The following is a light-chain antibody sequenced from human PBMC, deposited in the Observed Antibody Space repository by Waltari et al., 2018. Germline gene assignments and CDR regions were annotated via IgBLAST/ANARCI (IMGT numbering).Light chain of an antibody. CDR2: DVN. CDR1: NSDVGRYNY. CDR3: ISYAGTNLWV. V-gene: IGLV2-8*01. J-gene: IGLJ3*02. Sequence: QSALTQPPSASGSPGQSVTISCTGTNSDVGRYNYVSWFQQHPGKAPKLIIYDVNKRPSGVPDRFSGSKSGNTASLTVSGVQVEDEADYYCISYAGTNLWVFGGGTTLTVL.